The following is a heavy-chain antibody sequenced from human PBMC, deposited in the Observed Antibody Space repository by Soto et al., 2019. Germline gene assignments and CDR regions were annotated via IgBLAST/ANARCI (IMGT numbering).Heavy chain of an antibody. CDR3: ARDVAALDY. V-gene: IGHV1-3*05. CDR1: GYTFTSYA. Sequence: QVQLVQSGAEEKKPGASVKVSCKASGYTFTSYAMHWVCQAPGQSLEWMGWINPGNGNTKYSQKFQGRITITRDTSASTAYMELNSLRSEDTAVYYCARDVAALDYWGQGTLVTVSS. CDR2: INPGNGNT. D-gene: IGHD6-13*01. J-gene: IGHJ4*02.